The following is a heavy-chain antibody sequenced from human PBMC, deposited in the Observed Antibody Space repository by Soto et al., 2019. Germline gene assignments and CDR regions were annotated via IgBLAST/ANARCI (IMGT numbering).Heavy chain of an antibody. J-gene: IGHJ6*02. Sequence: SVKVSCKASRVAFSKFIVTWVRQAPGLGLEWVGGIIPIFGTANYAQKFQGRVTITADESTSTSYMDVNNLRSEDTAVYYCAEVRYSSTMVYYYYGMDGCGQGTTVTVSS. CDR2: IIPIFGTA. D-gene: IGHD2-2*01. CDR1: RVAFSKFI. V-gene: IGHV1-69*13. CDR3: AEVRYSSTMVYYYYGMDG.